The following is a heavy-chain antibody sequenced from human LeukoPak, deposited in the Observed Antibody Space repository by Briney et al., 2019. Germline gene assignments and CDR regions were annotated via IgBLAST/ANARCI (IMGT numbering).Heavy chain of an antibody. CDR2: INPNSGGT. Sequence: GASVKVSCKASGYTFTGYYMHWVRQAPGQGLEWMGRINPNSGGTNYAQKFQGRVTMTRDTSISTAYMELSRLRSDETAVYFCARVSGETRWYFDLWGRGNVVTVSS. V-gene: IGHV1-2*06. D-gene: IGHD1-14*01. CDR3: ARVSGETRWYFDL. J-gene: IGHJ2*01. CDR1: GYTFTGYY.